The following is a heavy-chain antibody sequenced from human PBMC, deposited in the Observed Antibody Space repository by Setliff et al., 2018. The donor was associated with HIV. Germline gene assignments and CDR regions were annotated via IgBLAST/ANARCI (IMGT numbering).Heavy chain of an antibody. J-gene: IGHJ3*02. CDR3: ARVSRKLYGHRDCFDI. Sequence: GESLKISCRASGYSFTDYWIGWVRQMPGKGLECTGIIYPGDSETKYSPSFQGQVTISVDKSFNTAYLQWSSLRAEDPTMYYCARVSRKLYGHRDCFDIWGHGTMVTVSS. V-gene: IGHV5-51*01. D-gene: IGHD2-21*01. CDR2: IYPGDSET. CDR1: GYSFTDYW.